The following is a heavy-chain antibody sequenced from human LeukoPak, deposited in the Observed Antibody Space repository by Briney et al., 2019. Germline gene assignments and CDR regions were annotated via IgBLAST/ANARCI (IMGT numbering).Heavy chain of an antibody. CDR2: ISYDGSNK. CDR1: GFTFSSYG. J-gene: IGHJ4*02. D-gene: IGHD6-13*01. CDR3: AKDARGYSSSWPGFPSNYYFVY. V-gene: IGHV3-30*18. Sequence: PGRSLRLSCAASGFTFSSYGMHWVRQARGKGLEWVAVISYDGSNKYYADSVKGRFTISRDNSKNTLYLQMNSLRAEDTAVYYCAKDARGYSSSWPGFPSNYYFVYWGQGTLVTVSS.